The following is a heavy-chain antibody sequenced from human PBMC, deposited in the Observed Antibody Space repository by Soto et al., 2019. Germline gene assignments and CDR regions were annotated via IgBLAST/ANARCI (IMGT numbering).Heavy chain of an antibody. CDR3: ARDRRGCSGGSCYSGLDY. Sequence: EVQLLESGGGLVQPGGSLRLSCAASGFTFSSYAMSWVRQAPGKGLEWVSAISGSGGSTYYADSVKGRLTISRDNSKNTLYLQMNSLRAEDAAVYYCARDRRGCSGGSCYSGLDYWGQGTLVTVSS. V-gene: IGHV3-23*01. J-gene: IGHJ4*02. CDR1: GFTFSSYA. D-gene: IGHD2-15*01. CDR2: ISGSGGST.